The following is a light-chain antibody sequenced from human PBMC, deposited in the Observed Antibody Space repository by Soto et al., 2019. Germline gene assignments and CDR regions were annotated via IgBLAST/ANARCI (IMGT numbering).Light chain of an antibody. V-gene: IGLV2-11*01. CDR2: DVT. J-gene: IGLJ1*01. CDR1: SSDVGGYNY. Sequence: SVLTQPRSVSGSPGRSVTIACTGTSSDVGGYNYVSWYQQHPGKAPKLMIYDVTTRPSGVPDRFSGSKSGNTASLTISGLQAEDEADYYCSSHAGSSVVFGTGTKVTVL. CDR3: SSHAGSSVV.